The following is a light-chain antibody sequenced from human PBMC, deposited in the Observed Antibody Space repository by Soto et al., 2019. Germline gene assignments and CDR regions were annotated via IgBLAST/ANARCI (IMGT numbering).Light chain of an antibody. CDR1: SSDVGAYNY. CDR2: EVT. J-gene: IGLJ1*01. V-gene: IGLV2-8*01. Sequence: QSALTQPPSASGSLGQSVTISCTGTSSDVGAYNYVSWYQQHPGKAPKLMIYEVTRRPSGVPDRFSGSKSGNTASLNVSGLQAQDEADYSCRSDADNTDYVFGTGTKLTVL. CDR3: RSDADNTDYV.